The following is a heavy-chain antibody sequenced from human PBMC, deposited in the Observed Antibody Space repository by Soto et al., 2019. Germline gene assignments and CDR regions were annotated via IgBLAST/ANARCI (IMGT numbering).Heavy chain of an antibody. CDR2: MNPNSGNT. J-gene: IGHJ4*02. Sequence: QVQLVQSGAEVKKPGASVKVSCKASGYTFTSYDINWVRQATGQGLEWMGWMNPNSGNTGYAQKFQGRVTMTRNTSISTAYMELSSLRSEETAVYYCARGPNLRFLEWSTRRRYFDYWGQGTLVTVSS. CDR3: ARGPNLRFLEWSTRRRYFDY. V-gene: IGHV1-8*01. D-gene: IGHD3-3*01. CDR1: GYTFTSYD.